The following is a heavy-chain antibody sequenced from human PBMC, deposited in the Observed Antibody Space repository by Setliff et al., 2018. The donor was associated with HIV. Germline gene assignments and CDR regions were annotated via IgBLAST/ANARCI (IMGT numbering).Heavy chain of an antibody. CDR1: GGSFSGYY. D-gene: IGHD5-12*01. CDR3: ATLKMATIYRDFDY. Sequence: SETLSLTCAVYGGSFSGYYWSWIRQPPGKGLEWIGEINHRGSTNCNPPLKSRVSISVDTSKNQFSLKLSSVTAADTAVYYCATLKMATIYRDFDYWGQGTLVTVS. V-gene: IGHV4-34*01. J-gene: IGHJ4*02. CDR2: INHRGST.